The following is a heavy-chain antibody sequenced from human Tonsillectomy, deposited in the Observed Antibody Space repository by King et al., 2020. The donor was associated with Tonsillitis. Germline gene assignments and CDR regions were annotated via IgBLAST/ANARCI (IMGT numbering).Heavy chain of an antibody. D-gene: IGHD6-19*01. J-gene: IGHJ4*02. CDR3: AHTQEGYSGNGWSASPFDY. Sequence: TLKESGPPLVKPPQTLTLTCTFSGFSLSSTGVAVGWIRQPPGKALEWLTLIYWNDDKRYSPSLKSRLTITKDTSKNQVVLTMTNMNPVDTATYYCAHTQEGYSGNGWSASPFDYWGQGILVTVSS. CDR2: IYWNDDK. CDR1: GFSLSSTGVA. V-gene: IGHV2-5*01.